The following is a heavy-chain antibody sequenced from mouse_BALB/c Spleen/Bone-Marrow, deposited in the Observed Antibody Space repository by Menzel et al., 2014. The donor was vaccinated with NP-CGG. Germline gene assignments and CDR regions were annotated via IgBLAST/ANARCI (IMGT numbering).Heavy chain of an antibody. J-gene: IGHJ3*01. CDR2: ISNGGSSI. CDR3: ASHYYDSSPFAY. Sequence: EVKLEESGGGLVQPGGSLKLSCAASGFTFSSYIMSWVRQTPEKRLEWVAYISNGGSSIYYPDTVKGRFTISRDNDKNTLYLRMSSLKSEDTAMYYCASHYYDSSPFAYWGQGTLVTVSA. CDR1: GFTFSSYI. V-gene: IGHV5-12-2*01. D-gene: IGHD1-1*01.